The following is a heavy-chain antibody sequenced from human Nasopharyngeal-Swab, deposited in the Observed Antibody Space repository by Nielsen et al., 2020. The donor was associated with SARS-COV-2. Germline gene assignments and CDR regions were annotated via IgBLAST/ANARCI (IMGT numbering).Heavy chain of an antibody. D-gene: IGHD3-10*01. CDR3: AKFFGSGSYVNY. Sequence: SLKISCAASGFTFDDYAMHWVRQAPGKGLEWVSGISWNSGSIGYADSVKGRFTISRDNAKDSLYLQMNSLRPEDTALYYCAKFFGSGSYVNYWGQGTLVTVSS. CDR2: ISWNSGSI. CDR1: GFTFDDYA. V-gene: IGHV3-9*01. J-gene: IGHJ4*02.